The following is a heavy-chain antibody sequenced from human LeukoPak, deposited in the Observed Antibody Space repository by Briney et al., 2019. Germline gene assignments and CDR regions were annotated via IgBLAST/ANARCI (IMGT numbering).Heavy chain of an antibody. J-gene: IGHJ4*02. CDR1: GFTFSGYW. Sequence: GGSLRLSCAASGFTFSGYWMTWVRQAPGKGLEWVANIKEDGSEKYYVDSVKGRFTISRDSAKNPLYLQMNSLRAEDTAVYYCAREYDSGYYYYFDYWGQGTLVTVSS. CDR3: AREYDSGYYYYFDY. V-gene: IGHV3-7*01. D-gene: IGHD3-22*01. CDR2: IKEDGSEK.